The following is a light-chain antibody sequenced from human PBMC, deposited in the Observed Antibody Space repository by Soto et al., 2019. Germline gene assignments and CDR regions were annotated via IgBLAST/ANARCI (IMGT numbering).Light chain of an antibody. CDR3: QQSYSTLIP. CDR1: QSISSY. CDR2: AAS. J-gene: IGKJ5*01. V-gene: IGKV1-39*01. Sequence: DIQMTQSPSSLSASVGDRVTITCRASQSISSYLNWYQQKPGKAPKLLIYAASSLQSGVPSRFRGSGSGTDFTLTISSLQPEDFATYYCQQSYSTLIPFGQGTRLEIK.